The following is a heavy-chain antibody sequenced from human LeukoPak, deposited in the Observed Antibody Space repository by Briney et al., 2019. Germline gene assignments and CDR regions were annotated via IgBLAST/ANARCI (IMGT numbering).Heavy chain of an antibody. J-gene: IGHJ4*02. CDR1: GGSISSYY. V-gene: IGHV4-59*08. D-gene: IGHD6-19*01. Sequence: SETLSLTCTVSGGSISSYYWSWIRQPPGKGLEWIGYISNSGSTKYNPSPKTRVTISVGTSKNQFSLKLSSVTAADTAVYYCAKHAPSAVAGDFDDWGQGTLVTVSS. CDR3: AKHAPSAVAGDFDD. CDR2: ISNSGST.